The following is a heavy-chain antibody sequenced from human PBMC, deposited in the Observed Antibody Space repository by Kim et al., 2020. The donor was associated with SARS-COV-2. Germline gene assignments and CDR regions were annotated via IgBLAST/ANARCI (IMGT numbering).Heavy chain of an antibody. D-gene: IGHD3-16*01. Sequence: GGSLRLSCTASGFTFGDYAMSWFRQAPGKGLEWVGFIRSKAYGGTTEYAASVKGRFTISRDDSKSIAYLQMNSLKTEDTAVYYCTRWVTFGGVIARYFDYWGQGTLVTVSS. CDR2: IRSKAYGGTT. CDR3: TRWVTFGGVIARYFDY. J-gene: IGHJ4*02. V-gene: IGHV3-49*03. CDR1: GFTFGDYA.